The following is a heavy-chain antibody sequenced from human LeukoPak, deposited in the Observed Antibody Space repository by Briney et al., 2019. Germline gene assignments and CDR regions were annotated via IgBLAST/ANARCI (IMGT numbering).Heavy chain of an antibody. V-gene: IGHV3-21*04. CDR3: AGERQRRSDTTPYFDH. D-gene: IGHD1-1*01. CDR1: GFTFNRYA. CDR2: MPALGSRFI. J-gene: IGHJ4*02. Sequence: GGSLRLSCAASGFTFNRYAMNWVRLAPGEGRGWVSSMPALGSRFIYYADPVKGRFTMSRDNAKNSLSLQMHSLRAEDTAVYYCAGERQRRSDTTPYFDHWGQGTLVTVSS.